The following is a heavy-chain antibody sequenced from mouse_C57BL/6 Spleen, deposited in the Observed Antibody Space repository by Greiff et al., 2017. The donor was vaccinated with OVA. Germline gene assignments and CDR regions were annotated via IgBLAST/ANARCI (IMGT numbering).Heavy chain of an antibody. CDR3: ASRGLTGYFDY. CDR1: GYTFTSYW. Sequence: QQSCKASGYTFTSYWMHWVKQRPGQGLEWIGEIDPSDSYTNYNQKFKGKSTLTVDKSSSTAYMQLSSLTSEDSAVYYCASRGLTGYFDYWGQGTTLTVSS. J-gene: IGHJ2*01. CDR2: IDPSDSYT. D-gene: IGHD4-1*01. V-gene: IGHV1-69*01.